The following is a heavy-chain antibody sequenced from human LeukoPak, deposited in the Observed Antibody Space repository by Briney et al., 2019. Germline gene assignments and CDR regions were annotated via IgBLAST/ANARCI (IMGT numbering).Heavy chain of an antibody. CDR3: ARENDMGYCSGGRCYKGYNAMDV. J-gene: IGHJ6*02. CDR2: ITTSGGNT. CDR1: GFTFSSYA. D-gene: IGHD2-15*01. V-gene: IGHV3-23*01. Sequence: GGSLRLSCVASGFTFSSYAMTWVRQAPGKGLEWVSGITTSGGNTYYADSVKGRFTISRDNSKNTLYLQMNSLRAEDTAVYYCARENDMGYCSGGRCYKGYNAMDVWGQGTTVTVSS.